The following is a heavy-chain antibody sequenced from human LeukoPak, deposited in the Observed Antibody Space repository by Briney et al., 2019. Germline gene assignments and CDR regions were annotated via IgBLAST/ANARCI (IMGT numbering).Heavy chain of an antibody. CDR1: GGSISSYY. CDR2: IYYSGST. Sequence: SETLSLTCTVSGGSISSYYWSWIRQPPGKGLEWIGYIYYSGSTNYNPSLKSRVTISVDTSKNQFSLKLSSVTAADTAVYYCARHAMDGYGFDCWGQGTLVTVSS. D-gene: IGHD5-18*01. CDR3: ARHAMDGYGFDC. J-gene: IGHJ4*02. V-gene: IGHV4-59*08.